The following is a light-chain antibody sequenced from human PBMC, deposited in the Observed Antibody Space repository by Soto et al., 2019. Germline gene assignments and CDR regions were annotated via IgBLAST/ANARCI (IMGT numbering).Light chain of an antibody. CDR2: AAS. V-gene: IGKV1-39*01. J-gene: IGKJ1*01. CDR3: QQSYSTLIT. Sequence: DIQITQSPSSLSASVGDRVTITCRASQSISSYLNWYQQKPGKAPKLLIYAASSLQSGVPSRFSGSGSGTDFTLTISSLQPEDFATYYCQQSYSTLITFGQGTKVDI. CDR1: QSISSY.